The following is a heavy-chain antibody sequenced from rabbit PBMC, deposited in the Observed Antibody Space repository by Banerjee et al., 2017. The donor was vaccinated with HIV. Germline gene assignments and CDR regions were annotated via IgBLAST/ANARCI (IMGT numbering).Heavy chain of an antibody. CDR2: IYAGSSGST. D-gene: IGHD4-2*01. V-gene: IGHV1S40*01. Sequence: SGGDLVKPGASLTLTCTASGFTLSSYWMYWVRQTPGKGLEWIACIYAGSSGSTWYASWAKGRFTISKASSTTVTLQMTSLTAGDTATYFCARDDAGNGAWEFNLWGQGTLVTVS. CDR1: GFTLSSYW. J-gene: IGHJ4*01. CDR3: ARDDAGNGAWEFNL.